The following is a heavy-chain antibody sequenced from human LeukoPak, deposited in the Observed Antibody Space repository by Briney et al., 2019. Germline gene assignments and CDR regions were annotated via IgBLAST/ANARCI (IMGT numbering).Heavy chain of an antibody. CDR2: INPSGGST. V-gene: IGHV1-46*01. Sequence: ASVKVSCKASGYTFTSYYMHWVRQAPGQGLEWMGIINPSGGSTSYAQKFQGRVTMTRDMSTSTVYMELSSLRSEDTAVYYCARALDSGSYYDAEPFDYWGQGTLVTVSS. D-gene: IGHD1-26*01. CDR3: ARALDSGSYYDAEPFDY. J-gene: IGHJ4*02. CDR1: GYTFTSYY.